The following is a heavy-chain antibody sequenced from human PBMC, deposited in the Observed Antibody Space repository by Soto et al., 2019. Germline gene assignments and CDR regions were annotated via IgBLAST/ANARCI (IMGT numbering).Heavy chain of an antibody. CDR1: GLTFSSYW. Sequence: EVQLVESGGGLVQPGGFLRLSCAASGLTFSSYWMHWVRQAPGKGLVWVSRINSAGSSTSYADSVKGRFTISRDNAKNTLYLQMNSLRAEDTAVYYCALSHTVTTDYWGQGTLVTVSS. CDR2: INSAGSST. D-gene: IGHD4-17*01. J-gene: IGHJ4*02. V-gene: IGHV3-74*01. CDR3: ALSHTVTTDY.